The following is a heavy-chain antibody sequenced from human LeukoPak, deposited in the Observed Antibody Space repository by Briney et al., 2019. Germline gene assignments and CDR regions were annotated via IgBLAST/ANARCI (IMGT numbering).Heavy chain of an antibody. J-gene: IGHJ2*01. CDR1: GGSISSYD. D-gene: IGHD1-26*01. CDR3: ASGILGYWYFDL. CDR2: IYYSGST. V-gene: IGHV4-59*08. Sequence: PSETLSLTCIVSGGSISSYDWSWIRQPPGKGLEWIGYIYYSGSTYYNPSLKSRVTISVDTSKNQFSLKLSSVTAADTAVYYCASGILGYWYFDLWGRGTLVTVSS.